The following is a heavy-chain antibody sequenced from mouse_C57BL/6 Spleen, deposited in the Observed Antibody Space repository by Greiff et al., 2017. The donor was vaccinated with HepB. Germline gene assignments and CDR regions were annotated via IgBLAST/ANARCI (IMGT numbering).Heavy chain of an antibody. Sequence: EVNVVESGGGLVKPGGSLKLSCAASGFTFSDYGMHWVRQAPEKGLEWVAYISSGSNTIYYADTVKGRFTISRDNAKNTLFLQMTRLRSEDTAMYYCARRGSTVVATRDAMDYWGQGTSVTVSS. V-gene: IGHV5-17*01. CDR3: ARRGSTVVATRDAMDY. CDR1: GFTFSDYG. CDR2: ISSGSNTI. J-gene: IGHJ4*01. D-gene: IGHD1-1*01.